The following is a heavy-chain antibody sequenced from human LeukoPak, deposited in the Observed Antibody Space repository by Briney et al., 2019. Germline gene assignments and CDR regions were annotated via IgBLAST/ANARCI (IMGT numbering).Heavy chain of an antibody. D-gene: IGHD6-19*01. V-gene: IGHV3-30-3*01. Sequence: GGSLRLSCAASGFTFSSYAMHWVRQAPGKGLEWVAVISYDGSNKYYADSVKGRFTISRDNSKNTLYLQMNSLRAEDTAVYYCARDRAVAGLHFDYWGQGTLVTVSS. CDR3: ARDRAVAGLHFDY. J-gene: IGHJ4*02. CDR2: ISYDGSNK. CDR1: GFTFSSYA.